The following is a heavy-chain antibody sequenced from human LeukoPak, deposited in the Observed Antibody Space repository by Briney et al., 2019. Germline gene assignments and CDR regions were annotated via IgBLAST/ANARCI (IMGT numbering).Heavy chain of an antibody. Sequence: LPGGSLRLSCAASGFTFSSYGMHWVRQAPGKGLEWVAVISYDGSNKYYADSMKGRFTISRDNSKNTLYLQMNSLGAEDTAVYYCAKEYSSSWYIFDCWGQGTLVTVSS. J-gene: IGHJ4*02. CDR2: ISYDGSNK. CDR3: AKEYSSSWYIFDC. D-gene: IGHD6-13*01. V-gene: IGHV3-30*18. CDR1: GFTFSSYG.